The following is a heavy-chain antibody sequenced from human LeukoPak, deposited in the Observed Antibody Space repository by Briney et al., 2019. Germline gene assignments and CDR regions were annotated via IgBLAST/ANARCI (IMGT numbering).Heavy chain of an antibody. J-gene: IGHJ4*02. CDR2: IKQDGSEK. Sequence: PGGSLRLSCAASGFTFSSYWMTWVRQAPGKGLEWVANIKQDGSEKYYVDSVKGRFTISRDNAKNSLYLQMNSLRAEDTAVYYCARERIVGAIPFDYWGQGTLVTVSS. CDR3: ARERIVGAIPFDY. D-gene: IGHD1-26*01. CDR1: GFTFSSYW. V-gene: IGHV3-7*01.